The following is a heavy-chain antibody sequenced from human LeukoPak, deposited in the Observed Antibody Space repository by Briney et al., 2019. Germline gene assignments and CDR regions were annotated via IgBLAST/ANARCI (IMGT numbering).Heavy chain of an antibody. Sequence: EASVKVSCKASGYTFTSYGISWVRQAPGQGLEWMGWISAYNGNTNYAQKLQGRVTMTTDTSTSTAYMELRSLRSDDTAVYYCARDKVAGGYYDSSGYSPFDYWGQGTLVTVSS. CDR2: ISAYNGNT. CDR3: ARDKVAGGYYDSSGYSPFDY. D-gene: IGHD3-22*01. J-gene: IGHJ4*02. V-gene: IGHV1-18*01. CDR1: GYTFTSYG.